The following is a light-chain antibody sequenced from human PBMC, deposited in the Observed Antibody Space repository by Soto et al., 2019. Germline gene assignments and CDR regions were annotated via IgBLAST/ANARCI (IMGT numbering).Light chain of an antibody. CDR2: DAS. J-gene: IGKJ2*01. V-gene: IGKV1-33*01. CDR3: QQYDNVPYT. Sequence: DIQMTQSPSSLSASVGDRVTITCQASQYISTYLDWYQQKPGKAPKVLIYDASNLATGVPSRFSGSGSGTDFTFTISSLQPEDIATYYCQQYDNVPYTFGQGTKLEIK. CDR1: QYISTY.